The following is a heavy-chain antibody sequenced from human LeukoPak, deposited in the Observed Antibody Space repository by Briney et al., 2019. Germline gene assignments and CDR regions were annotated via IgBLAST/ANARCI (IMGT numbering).Heavy chain of an antibody. J-gene: IGHJ4*02. CDR2: INPNSGGT. Sequence: ASVKVSCKASGYTFTGYYMHWVRQAPGQGLEWMGWINPNSGGTNYAQKFQGRVTMTRDTSISTAYMELSRLRSDDTAVYYCARPLGNYYGSGSYYYFDYWGQGTLVTVSS. V-gene: IGHV1-2*02. D-gene: IGHD3-10*01. CDR3: ARPLGNYYGSGSYYYFDY. CDR1: GYTFTGYY.